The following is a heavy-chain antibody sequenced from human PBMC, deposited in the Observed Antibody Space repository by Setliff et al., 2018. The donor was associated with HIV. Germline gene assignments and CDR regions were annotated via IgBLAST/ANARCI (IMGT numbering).Heavy chain of an antibody. V-gene: IGHV1-8*02. D-gene: IGHD3-3*01. J-gene: IGHJ4*02. CDR2: MNPKSGNT. CDR1: GYTFSSYD. Sequence: ASVKVSCKASGYTFSSYDINWVRQASGQGLEWMGWMNPKSGNTGYAQKFQGRVTMTTDTSTSTAYMELRSLRSDDTAVYYCAREGYNFWSGFHHWGQGTLVTV. CDR3: AREGYNFWSGFHH.